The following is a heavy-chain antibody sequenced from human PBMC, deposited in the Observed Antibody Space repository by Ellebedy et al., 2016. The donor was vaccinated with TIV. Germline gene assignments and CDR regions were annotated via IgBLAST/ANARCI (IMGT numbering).Heavy chain of an antibody. V-gene: IGHV3-23*01. CDR3: AKDNSSNPFTQTRCYYGGVFDS. J-gene: IGHJ4*02. D-gene: IGHD2-2*01. CDR1: GFTFNDYA. Sequence: PGGSLRLSCAVSGFTFNDYAMSWVRQAQGKGLEWVSTISRYGGSTYIADSVKGRFTISRDNDNDTLYLQMNSLTAEDTAIYYCAKDNSSNPFTQTRCYYGGVFDSWGPGTLVTVSS. CDR2: ISRYGGST.